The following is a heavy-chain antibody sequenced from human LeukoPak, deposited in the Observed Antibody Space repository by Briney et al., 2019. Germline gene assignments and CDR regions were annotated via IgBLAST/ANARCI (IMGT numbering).Heavy chain of an antibody. Sequence: GGSLRLSCAASGFTFSSYSMNWVRQAPGKGLEWVSSISSSSSYIYYADSVKGRFTISRDNAKNSLYLQMNSLRAEDTAVYYCASELDIVVVPAAIGDWGQGTLVTVSS. D-gene: IGHD2-2*03. V-gene: IGHV3-21*01. CDR1: GFTFSSYS. CDR3: ASELDIVVVPAAIGD. J-gene: IGHJ4*02. CDR2: ISSSSSYI.